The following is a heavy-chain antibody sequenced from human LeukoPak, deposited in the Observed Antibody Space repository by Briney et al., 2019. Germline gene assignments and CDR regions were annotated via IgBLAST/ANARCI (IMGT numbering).Heavy chain of an antibody. CDR2: IYPGDSDI. CDR1: RYRFSDYW. D-gene: IGHD1-26*01. Sequence: PGESLKISCKGSRYRFSDYWIGWVRQMPGKGLEWMGIIYPGDSDIRYSPSFQGQVTISADKSISIAYLQWSSLKASDTAMYYCGTHVGDSGNHGSVVATYYWGQGTLVTVSS. CDR3: GTHVGDSGNHGSVVATYY. V-gene: IGHV5-51*01. J-gene: IGHJ4*02.